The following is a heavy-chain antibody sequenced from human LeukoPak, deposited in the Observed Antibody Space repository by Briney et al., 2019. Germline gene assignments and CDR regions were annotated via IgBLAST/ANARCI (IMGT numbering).Heavy chain of an antibody. J-gene: IGHJ4*02. D-gene: IGHD6-13*01. V-gene: IGHV3-21*01. CDR2: ISSSSSYI. CDR3: ASLDSSSWFMYDY. Sequence: GGSLRLSCAASGFTFSSYSMNWVRQAPGKGLEWVSSISSSSSYIYYADSVKGRFTISRDNAKNSLYLQMNSLRAEDTAVYYCASLDSSSWFMYDYWGQGTLVTVSP. CDR1: GFTFSSYS.